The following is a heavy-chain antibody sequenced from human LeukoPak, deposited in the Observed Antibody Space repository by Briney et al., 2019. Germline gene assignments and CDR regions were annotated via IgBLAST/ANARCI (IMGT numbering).Heavy chain of an antibody. CDR1: GGHISRYY. CDR2: FFHCGST. J-gene: IGHJ6*02. CDR3: ARQGLRYFDRRTIHYYYGMDV. V-gene: IGHV4-59*08. D-gene: IGHD3-9*01. Sequence: SETLSLLRSVSGGHISRYYWGWIRPPPGQGVEGIGDFFHCGSTNYNPSLKSRVTISVDTSKYQFSLKLSSVTAADTAVYYCARQGLRYFDRRTIHYYYGMDVWGQGTTVTVSS.